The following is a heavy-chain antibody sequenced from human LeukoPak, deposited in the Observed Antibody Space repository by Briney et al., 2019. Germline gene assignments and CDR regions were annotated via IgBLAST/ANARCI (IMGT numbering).Heavy chain of an antibody. CDR2: IKPSDGST. Sequence: PRASVKVSCKASGYTFTGYYIHWVRQAPGQGLEWMGIIKPSDGSTSYGQKLQGRVTMTRDMSTSTVYMELSSLRSGDTAVYYCATGELLQMGNDYWGQGTLVTVSS. V-gene: IGHV1-46*04. CDR1: GYTFTGYY. D-gene: IGHD1-26*01. J-gene: IGHJ4*02. CDR3: ATGELLQMGNDY.